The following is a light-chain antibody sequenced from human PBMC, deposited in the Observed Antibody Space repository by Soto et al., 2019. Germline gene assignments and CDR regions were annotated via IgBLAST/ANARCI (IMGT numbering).Light chain of an antibody. J-gene: IGKJ5*01. CDR1: HSVVNH. CDR2: YAS. CDR3: QQLAAT. Sequence: EVVLTQSPATLSLSPGERTTLSCRSSHSVVNHLAWYQQKPGQAPRLLIYYASNRATGIPARFSGSGSEKDFTLTISSLGSEDSAVYSCQQLAATFGQGTRLEIK. V-gene: IGKV3-11*01.